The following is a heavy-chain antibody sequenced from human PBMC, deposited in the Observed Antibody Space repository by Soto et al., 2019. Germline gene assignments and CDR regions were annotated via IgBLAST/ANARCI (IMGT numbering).Heavy chain of an antibody. V-gene: IGHV5-51*01. CDR2: IYPDDSDT. D-gene: IGHD1-1*01. CDR1: GYNFANYW. CDR3: TSFSGSRHDPFDH. Sequence: PGESLKISCKGSGYNFANYWIGWVRQMPGKGLEWMGIIYPDDSDTRYRPSFQGHVTISVDKSVNTAYLQWTRLKASDTAMYYCTSFSGSRHDPFDHWGQGTLVTVSS. J-gene: IGHJ4*02.